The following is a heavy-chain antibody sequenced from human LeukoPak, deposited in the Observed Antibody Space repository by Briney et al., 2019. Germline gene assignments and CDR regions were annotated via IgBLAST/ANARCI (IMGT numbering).Heavy chain of an antibody. J-gene: IGHJ4*02. CDR1: GGSISSYY. CDR3: ARVPHVVKGSLVLFYYFDY. Sequence: PSETLSLTCTVSGGSISSYYWSWIRQPAGKGLEWIGRIYTSGSTNYNPSLKSRVTMSVDTSENQFSLTLKSVTAADTAVYYCARVPHVVKGSLVLFYYFDYWGQGTLVTVSS. CDR2: IYTSGST. D-gene: IGHD2-21*01. V-gene: IGHV4-4*07.